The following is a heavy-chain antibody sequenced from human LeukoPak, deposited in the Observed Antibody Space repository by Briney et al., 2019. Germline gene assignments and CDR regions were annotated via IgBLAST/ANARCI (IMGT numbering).Heavy chain of an antibody. CDR1: GGSISSSSYY. Sequence: PSETLSLTCTVSGGSISSSSYYWGWIRQPPGKGLEWIGSIYYSGSTNYNPSLKSRVTMSVDTSKNQFSLKLSSVTAADTAVYYCARASCSSTSCFPDYWGQGTLVTVSS. CDR2: IYYSGST. J-gene: IGHJ4*02. V-gene: IGHV4-39*07. D-gene: IGHD2-2*01. CDR3: ARASCSSTSCFPDY.